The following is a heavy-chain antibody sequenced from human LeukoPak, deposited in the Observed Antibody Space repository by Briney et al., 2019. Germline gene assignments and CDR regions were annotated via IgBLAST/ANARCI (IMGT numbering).Heavy chain of an antibody. CDR3: ARAHNWKYGSFDF. J-gene: IGHJ4*02. Sequence: GGSLRLSCAASGFTFSSYEMNWVRQAPGKGLEWVSYISGSGSNIYSADSVKGRFTISRDNAKNSLYLQMNSLRAEDTAVYYCARAHNWKYGSFDFWGQGTLVTVSS. CDR2: ISGSGSNI. CDR1: GFTFSSYE. D-gene: IGHD1-7*01. V-gene: IGHV3-48*03.